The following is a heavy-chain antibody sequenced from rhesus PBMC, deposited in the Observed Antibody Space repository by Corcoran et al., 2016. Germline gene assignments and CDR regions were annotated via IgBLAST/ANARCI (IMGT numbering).Heavy chain of an antibody. CDR3: ARGDSGNFMGDFEF. V-gene: IGHV4-173*01. CDR1: GAFIRTNF. CDR2: FSGSISTP. Sequence: QLQLQESGPELVKPSETLSLTCAVSGAFIRTNFWSLVRQSPGLGLELVTCFSGSISTPHYNPSLRSRVTLSTATSKNQFSLGLNSVTAADTAVYYCARGDSGNFMGDFEFWGQGVLVTVSS. D-gene: IGHD1-1-1*01. J-gene: IGHJ4*01.